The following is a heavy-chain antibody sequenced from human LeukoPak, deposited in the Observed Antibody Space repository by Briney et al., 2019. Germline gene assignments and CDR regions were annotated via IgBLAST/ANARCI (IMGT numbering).Heavy chain of an antibody. J-gene: IGHJ4*02. D-gene: IGHD6-19*01. CDR3: AREPGDSSGWSE. Sequence: GGSLRLSCAASGFTFSDYYMSWIRQAPGKGLEWVSYISSSNRYTNHADSVKGRFTISRDNAKNSLYLQMNSLRAEDTAVYYCAREPGDSSGWSEWGQGTLVTVSS. CDR1: GFTFSDYY. CDR2: ISSSNRYT. V-gene: IGHV3-11*06.